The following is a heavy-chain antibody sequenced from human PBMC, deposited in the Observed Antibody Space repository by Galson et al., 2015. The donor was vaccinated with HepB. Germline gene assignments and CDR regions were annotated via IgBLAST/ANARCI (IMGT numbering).Heavy chain of an antibody. D-gene: IGHD2-2*01. V-gene: IGHV1-69*13. CDR1: GGTFSSYA. J-gene: IGHJ3*02. CDR2: IIPIFGTA. CDR3: ARDGCSSTGLLCAFDI. Sequence: SVKVSCKASGGTFSSYAISWVRQAPGQGLEWMGGIIPIFGTADYAQKFQGRVTITADESTSTAYMELSSLRSEDTAVYYCARDGCSSTGLLCAFDIWGQGTMVTVSS.